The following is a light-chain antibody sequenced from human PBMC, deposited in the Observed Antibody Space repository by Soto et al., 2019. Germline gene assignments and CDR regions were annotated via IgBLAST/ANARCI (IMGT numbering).Light chain of an antibody. J-gene: IGKJ5*01. CDR2: DST. CDR3: QQRNVWPPIT. V-gene: IGKV3-11*01. Sequence: VLTQSPATLSLSPGERATLSCTSSQSIHTSLAWYQQKPGQPPRLVVYDSTLRANGVPDRFGGSRSGTEFTLTINSLEPEDFAVYYCQQRNVWPPITLGQGTRLEIK. CDR1: QSIHTS.